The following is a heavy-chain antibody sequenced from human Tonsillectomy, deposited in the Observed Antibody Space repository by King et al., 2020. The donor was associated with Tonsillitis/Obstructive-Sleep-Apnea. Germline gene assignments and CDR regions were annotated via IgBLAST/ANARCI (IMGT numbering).Heavy chain of an antibody. CDR2: IWYDGSNK. Sequence: VQLVESGGGVVQPGRSLRLSCAASRFTFSSYAMHWVRQAPGKGLEWLAIIWYDGSNKYYADSVKGRFTISRDNSKNTLYLQMNSLTIEDTAVYYCAREYCTGDVCYWSAFDIWGQGTMVTVSS. J-gene: IGHJ3*02. CDR3: AREYCTGDVCYWSAFDI. D-gene: IGHD2-8*02. CDR1: RFTFSSYA. V-gene: IGHV3-33*01.